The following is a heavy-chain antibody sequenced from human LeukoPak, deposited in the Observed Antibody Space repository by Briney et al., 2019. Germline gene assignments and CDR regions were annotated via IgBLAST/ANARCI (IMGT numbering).Heavy chain of an antibody. V-gene: IGHV1-8*01. CDR1: GYTFTIYD. CDR2: MNPNSGNT. D-gene: IGHD6-13*01. J-gene: IGHJ5*02. CDR3: AGTAAASSDDWFDP. Sequence: ASVNVSFKSSGYTFTIYDINWVRQATGQGLEWMGWMNPNSGNTGYAQKFQGRVTMTRNTSISTAYMELSSLRSEDTAVYYCAGTAAASSDDWFDPWGQGTLVTVSS.